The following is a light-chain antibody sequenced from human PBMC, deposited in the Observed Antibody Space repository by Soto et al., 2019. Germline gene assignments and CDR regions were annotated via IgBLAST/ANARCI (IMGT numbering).Light chain of an antibody. V-gene: IGKV3-11*01. CDR3: QQYGSSLRGT. CDR1: QSVGSS. CDR2: DAS. J-gene: IGKJ1*01. Sequence: DILLTQSPATLSLSPGERATLSCRASQSVGSSLAWFQQKPGQAPRLLIYDASNRATGIPARFSGSGSGTGFTLTISRLEPEDFAVYYCQQYGSSLRGTFGQGTKVDIK.